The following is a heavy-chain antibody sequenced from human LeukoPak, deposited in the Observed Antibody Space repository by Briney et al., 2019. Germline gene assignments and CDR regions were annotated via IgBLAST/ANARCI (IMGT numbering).Heavy chain of an antibody. V-gene: IGHV3-30*04. CDR3: ARGAGRIVGATGDY. J-gene: IGHJ4*02. CDR2: ISYDGSNK. Sequence: GGSLRLSCAASGFTFSSYAMHWVRQAPGKGLEWVAVISYDGSNKYYADSVKGRFTISRDNSKNTLYLQMNSLRAEDTAVYYCARGAGRIVGATGDYWGQGTLVTVSS. D-gene: IGHD1-26*01. CDR1: GFTFSSYA.